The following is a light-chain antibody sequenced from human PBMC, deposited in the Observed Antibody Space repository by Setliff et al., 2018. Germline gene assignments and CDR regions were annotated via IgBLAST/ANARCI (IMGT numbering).Light chain of an antibody. CDR1: SSDVGGYNY. Sequence: QSALVQPRSVSGSPGQSVTISCTGTSSDVGGYNYVSWYQQHPGKAPKVMIYDVSKRPSGVPDRFSGSKSGNTASLTISGLQAEDEAEYYCCSYAGSYTYVFGTGTKVTVL. CDR3: CSYAGSYTYV. CDR2: DVS. J-gene: IGLJ1*01. V-gene: IGLV2-11*01.